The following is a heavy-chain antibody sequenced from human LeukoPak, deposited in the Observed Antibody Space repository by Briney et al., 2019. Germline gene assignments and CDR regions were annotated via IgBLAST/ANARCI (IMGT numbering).Heavy chain of an antibody. V-gene: IGHV4-34*01. CDR1: GGSFSGYY. Sequence: SETLPLTCAVYGGSFSGYYWRWIRQPPGKGLEWIGEINHSGSTNYNPSLKSRVTISVDTSKNQFSLKLSSVTAADTAVYYCARGPSPSGDFSFGYWGQGTLVTVSS. CDR2: INHSGST. J-gene: IGHJ4*02. CDR3: ARGPSPSGDFSFGY. D-gene: IGHD4-17*01.